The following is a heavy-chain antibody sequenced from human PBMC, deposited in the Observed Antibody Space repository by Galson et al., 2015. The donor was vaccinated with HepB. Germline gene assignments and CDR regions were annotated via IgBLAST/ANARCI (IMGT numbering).Heavy chain of an antibody. J-gene: IGHJ6*02. CDR1: GFTFSSYS. V-gene: IGHV3-21*01. CDR3: ARDISYSGYYYYGMDV. Sequence: SLRLSCAASGFTFSSYSMNWVRQAPGKGLEWVSSISSSSSYIYYADSVKGRFTISRDNAKNSLYLQMNSLRAEDTAVYYCARDISYSGYYYYGMDVWGQGTTVTVSS. CDR2: ISSSSSYI. D-gene: IGHD2-15*01.